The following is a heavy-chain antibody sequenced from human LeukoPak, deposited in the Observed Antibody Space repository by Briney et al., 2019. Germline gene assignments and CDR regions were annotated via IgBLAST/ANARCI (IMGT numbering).Heavy chain of an antibody. Sequence: GGPLRLSCAASGFTFSSYAMSWVRQAPGKGLEWVSTISGGAGSTYYAVSVKGRFIISRVNSKNTVYLQMNSLRAEDTAVYYCAKSGLNRFDYWGQGTRVTVSS. V-gene: IGHV3-23*01. CDR3: AKSGLNRFDY. J-gene: IGHJ4*02. CDR2: ISGGAGST. CDR1: GFTFSSYA. D-gene: IGHD2-15*01.